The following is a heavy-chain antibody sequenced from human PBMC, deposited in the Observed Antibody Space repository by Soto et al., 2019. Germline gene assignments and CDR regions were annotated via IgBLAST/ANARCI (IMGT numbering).Heavy chain of an antibody. CDR3: ARGPIDYGDYLEYFQH. J-gene: IGHJ1*01. D-gene: IGHD4-17*01. Sequence: ASVKVSCKASGYTFTSYDINWVRQATGQGLEWMGWMNPNSGNTGYAQKFQGRVTMTRNTSISTAYMELSSLRSEDTAVYYCARGPIDYGDYLEYFQHWGQGTLVTVSS. CDR1: GYTFTSYD. V-gene: IGHV1-8*01. CDR2: MNPNSGNT.